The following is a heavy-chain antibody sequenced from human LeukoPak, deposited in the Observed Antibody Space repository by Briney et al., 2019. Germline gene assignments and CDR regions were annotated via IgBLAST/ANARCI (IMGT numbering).Heavy chain of an antibody. CDR1: GGSISSNSYY. D-gene: IGHD1-26*01. CDR3: ARVGGSYSGWFDP. J-gene: IGHJ5*02. V-gene: IGHV4-39*07. Sequence: PSETLSLTCTVSGGSISSNSYYWGWIRQPPGKGLEWIGSIYYSGSTHYNPSLKSRVTISVDTSKNQFSLKLSSVTAADTAVYYCARVGGSYSGWFDPWGQGTLVTVSS. CDR2: IYYSGST.